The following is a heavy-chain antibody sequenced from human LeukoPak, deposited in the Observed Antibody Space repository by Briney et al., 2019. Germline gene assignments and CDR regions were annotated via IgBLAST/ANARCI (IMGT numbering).Heavy chain of an antibody. Sequence: PGRSLRLSCAASGFTFSSYGMHWVRQAPGKGLEWVAVIWYDGSNKYYADSVKGRFPISRDNSKNTLYLQMNSLRAEDTAVYYCARDQAYGSGERPFDYWGQGTLVTVSS. CDR3: ARDQAYGSGERPFDY. V-gene: IGHV3-33*01. J-gene: IGHJ4*02. CDR1: GFTFSSYG. D-gene: IGHD3-10*01. CDR2: IWYDGSNK.